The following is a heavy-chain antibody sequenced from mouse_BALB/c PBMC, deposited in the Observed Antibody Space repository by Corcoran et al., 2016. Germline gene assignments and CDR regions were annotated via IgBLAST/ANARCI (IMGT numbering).Heavy chain of an antibody. V-gene: IGHV8-8*01. CDR2: IWWDDDK. Sequence: NLKESGPGIFKASQTLSRTCSFSWFSLSTSGMVVGWIRQPLGKGLEWMAHIWWDDDKYYNPSLKSQLTISKDTSRNQVFLKITSEDTADTATYYCARSPRFHSMDYWGQGTSVTVSS. D-gene: IGHD3-1*01. CDR1: WFSLSTSGMV. CDR3: ARSPRFHSMDY. J-gene: IGHJ4*01.